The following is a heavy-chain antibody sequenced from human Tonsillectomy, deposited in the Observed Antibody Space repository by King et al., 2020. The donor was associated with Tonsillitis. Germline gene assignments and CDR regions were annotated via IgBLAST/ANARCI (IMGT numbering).Heavy chain of an antibody. CDR3: ARGRGQKIVVVTATKLDY. D-gene: IGHD2-21*02. J-gene: IGHJ4*02. CDR1: GGTFSSYA. V-gene: IGHV1-69*12. CDR2: IIPIFGTA. Sequence: IQLVQSGAEVKKPGSSVKVSCKASGGTFSSYAISWVRQAPGQGLEWMGGIIPIFGTANYAQKFQGRVTITADESTSTAYMELSSLRSEDTAVYYCARGRGQKIVVVTATKLDYWGQGTLVTVSS.